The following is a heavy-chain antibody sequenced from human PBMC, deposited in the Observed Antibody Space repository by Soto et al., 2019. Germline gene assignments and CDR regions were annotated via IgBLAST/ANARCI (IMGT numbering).Heavy chain of an antibody. V-gene: IGHV1-18*01. CDR2: ISAYNGHT. CDR1: GYTFTDYG. J-gene: IGHJ6*02. CDR3: ARRSRGMDV. Sequence: ASVKISCKASGYTFTDYGISWVRQAPGQGLEWMGWISAYNGHTDYAQILQGRVTMTKDTYTSTAYMELWSLRSDDTAVYYCARRSRGMDVWGQGTTVTVS.